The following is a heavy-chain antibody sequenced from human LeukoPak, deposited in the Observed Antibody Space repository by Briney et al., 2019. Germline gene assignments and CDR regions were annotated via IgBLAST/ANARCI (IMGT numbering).Heavy chain of an antibody. Sequence: SQTLSLTCTVSGGSISSGGYYWSWIRQHPGKGLEWIGYIYYSGSTYYNPSLKSRVTISVDTSKNQFSLKLSSVTAEDTAVYYCARGDYCGGDCYSTNAFDIWGQGTMVTVSS. J-gene: IGHJ3*02. CDR3: ARGDYCGGDCYSTNAFDI. D-gene: IGHD2-21*02. CDR1: GGSISSGGYY. CDR2: IYYSGST. V-gene: IGHV4-31*03.